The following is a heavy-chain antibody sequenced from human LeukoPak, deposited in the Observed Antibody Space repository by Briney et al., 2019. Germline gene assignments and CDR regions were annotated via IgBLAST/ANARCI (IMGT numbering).Heavy chain of an antibody. CDR3: ARVLAYCSSTSCHDY. CDR2: ISAYNGNT. CDR1: GYTSTSYG. D-gene: IGHD2-2*01. J-gene: IGHJ4*02. V-gene: IGHV1-18*01. Sequence: GASVKVSCKASGYTSTSYGVSWVRQAPGQGLEWMGWISAYNGNTDYAQKLQGRVTMTTDTSTSTAYMELTSLRSDDTAVYYCARVLAYCSSTSCHDYWGQGTLVTVSS.